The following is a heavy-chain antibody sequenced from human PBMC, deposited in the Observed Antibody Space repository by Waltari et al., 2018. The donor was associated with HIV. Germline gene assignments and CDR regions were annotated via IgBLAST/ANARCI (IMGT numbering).Heavy chain of an antibody. CDR3: ARDPSPPILYDILTGYYFDY. D-gene: IGHD3-9*01. J-gene: IGHJ4*02. Sequence: QVQLVESGGGVVQPGGSLRLSCAAFGFTFTTYAMHWVRQAPGKGLEWVAFVRYDGSNKYYADSVKGRFTISRDNSKNTLYLQMNSLRADDTAVYYCARDPSPPILYDILTGYYFDYWGQGTLVTVSS. CDR2: VRYDGSNK. CDR1: GFTFTTYA. V-gene: IGHV3-30*02.